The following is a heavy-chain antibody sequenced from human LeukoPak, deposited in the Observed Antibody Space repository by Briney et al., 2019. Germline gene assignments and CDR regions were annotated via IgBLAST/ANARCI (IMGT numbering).Heavy chain of an antibody. CDR3: ARALRIYYYFDY. V-gene: IGHV3-23*01. CDR1: GFTLSSYE. D-gene: IGHD1-26*01. CDR2: IDYSGGDT. J-gene: IGHJ4*02. Sequence: GRSLRLSCTASGFTLSSYEMSWIRQAPGKGLEWVSSIDYSGGDTHYADSVKGRFTISRDNSKNTLYLQMNSLRAEDTAVYYCARALRIYYYFDYWGQGTLVTVSS.